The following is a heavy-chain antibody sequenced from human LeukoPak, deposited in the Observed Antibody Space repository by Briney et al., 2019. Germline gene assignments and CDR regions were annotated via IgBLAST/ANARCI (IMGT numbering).Heavy chain of an antibody. CDR1: GFTFSSCS. V-gene: IGHV3-48*02. D-gene: IGHD6-13*01. J-gene: IGHJ4*02. Sequence: GGSLRLSCAASGFTFSSCSMNWVRQAPGKGLEWISYISSSGRPMYYADSVKGRFTISRDNAKNSLYLQMNSLRDEDTAVYYCVRVEGSSSWYHYWGQGTLVTVSS. CDR3: VRVEGSSSWYHY. CDR2: ISSSGRPM.